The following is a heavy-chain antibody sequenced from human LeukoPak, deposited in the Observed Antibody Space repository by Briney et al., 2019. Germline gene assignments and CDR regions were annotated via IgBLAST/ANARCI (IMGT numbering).Heavy chain of an antibody. CDR2: IYSGGST. V-gene: IGHV3-53*01. Sequence: PGGSLRLSCAASGFTVSSNYMSWVRQAPGKGPEWVSVIYSGGSTYYADSVKGRFTISRDNSKNTLYLQMNSLRAEDTAVYYCASTAGKGVFQHWGQGTLVTVSS. CDR3: ASTAGKGVFQH. D-gene: IGHD6-13*01. J-gene: IGHJ1*01. CDR1: GFTVSSNY.